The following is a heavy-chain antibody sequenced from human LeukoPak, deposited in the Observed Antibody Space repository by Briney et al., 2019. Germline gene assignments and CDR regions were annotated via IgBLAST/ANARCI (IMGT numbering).Heavy chain of an antibody. D-gene: IGHD6-19*01. J-gene: IGHJ4*02. Sequence: ASVKVSCKASGYTFTSYYMHWVRQAPGQGLEWMGINNPSGGSTSYAQRFQGRVTMTRDTSTSTVYMELSSLRSEDTAVYYCAAEFSNEQWLDWDYWGQGALVTVSS. CDR2: NNPSGGST. V-gene: IGHV1-46*01. CDR1: GYTFTSYY. CDR3: AAEFSNEQWLDWDY.